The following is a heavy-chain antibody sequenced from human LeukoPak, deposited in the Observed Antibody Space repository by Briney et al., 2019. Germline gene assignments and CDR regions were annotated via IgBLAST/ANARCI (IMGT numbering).Heavy chain of an antibody. V-gene: IGHV1-2*02. CDR2: INPNSGGT. D-gene: IGHD1-26*01. CDR3: ARDIGSTLLFDY. J-gene: IGHJ4*02. Sequence: ASVKVSCKASGYTFTGYYMHWVRQAPGQGLEWMGWINPNSGGTNYAQKFQGRVTMTRDTSISTAYMELSRLRSDNTAVYYCARDIGSTLLFDYWGQGTLVTVSS. CDR1: GYTFTGYY.